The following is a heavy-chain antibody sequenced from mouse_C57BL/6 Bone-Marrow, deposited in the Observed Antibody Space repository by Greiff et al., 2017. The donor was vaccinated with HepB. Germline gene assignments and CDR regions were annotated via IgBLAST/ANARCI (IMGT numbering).Heavy chain of an antibody. CDR3: ARPLLFYYAMDY. V-gene: IGHV5-12*01. CDR1: GFTFSDYY. Sequence: DVQLVESGGGLVQPGGSLKLSCAASGFTFSDYYMYWVRQTPEKRLEWVAYISNGGGSTYYPDTVKGRFTISRDNAKNTLYLQMSRLKSEDTAMYYCARPLLFYYAMDYWGQGTSVTVSS. CDR2: ISNGGGST. D-gene: IGHD2-1*01. J-gene: IGHJ4*01.